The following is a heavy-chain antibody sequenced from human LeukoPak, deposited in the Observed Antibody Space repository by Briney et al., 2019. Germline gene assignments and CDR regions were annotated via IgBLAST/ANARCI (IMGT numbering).Heavy chain of an antibody. J-gene: IGHJ6*03. CDR1: GGSISSSSYY. D-gene: IGHD3-10*01. CDR2: IYYSGST. Sequence: SETLSLTCTVSGGSISSSSYYWGWIRQPPGKGLEWIGSIYYSGSTYYNPSLKSRVTISVDTSKNQFSLKLTSVTAADTAMYYCARGGGWFGELDYMDVWGKGTTVTISS. V-gene: IGHV4-39*07. CDR3: ARGGGWFGELDYMDV.